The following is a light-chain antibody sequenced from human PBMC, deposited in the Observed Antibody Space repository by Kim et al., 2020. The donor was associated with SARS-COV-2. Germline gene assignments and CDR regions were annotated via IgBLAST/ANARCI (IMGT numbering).Light chain of an antibody. V-gene: IGLV7-46*01. J-gene: IGLJ3*02. CDR1: TGAVTNGHY. Sequence: QAVVTQEPSLTVSPGGTVTLTCGSRTGAVTNGHYPYWFQQKPGQAPRTLIYDTSNKHSWTPARFSGSLLGGKASLTLSGAQPEDEAEYYCLLSDNGAGVFGGGTKLTVL. CDR2: DTS. CDR3: LLSDNGAGV.